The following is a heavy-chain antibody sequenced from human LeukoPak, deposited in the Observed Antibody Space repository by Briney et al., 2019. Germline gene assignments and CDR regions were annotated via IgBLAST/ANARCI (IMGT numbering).Heavy chain of an antibody. D-gene: IGHD6-13*01. Sequence: PSETLSLTCAVYGGSFSGYYWSWIRQPPGKGLEWIGEINHSGSTNYNPSLKSRVTISLDTSKNQFSLKLSSVTAADTAVYYCARSWYSSSGGLDYWGQGTLVTVSS. V-gene: IGHV4-34*01. CDR3: ARSWYSSSGGLDY. CDR1: GGSFSGYY. CDR2: INHSGST. J-gene: IGHJ4*02.